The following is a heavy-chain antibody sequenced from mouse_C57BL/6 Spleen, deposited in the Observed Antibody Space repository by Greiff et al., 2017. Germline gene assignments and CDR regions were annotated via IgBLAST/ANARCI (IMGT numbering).Heavy chain of an antibody. V-gene: IGHV1-80*01. CDR1: GYAFSSYW. D-gene: IGHD2-2*01. CDR3: ARDYGYDYAMDY. Sequence: VKLMESGAELVKPGASVKISCKASGYAFSSYWMNWVKQRPGKGLEWIGQIYPGDGDTNYNGKFKGKATLTAVKSSSTAYMQLSSLTSEDSAVYFCARDYGYDYAMDYWGQGTSVTVSS. J-gene: IGHJ4*01. CDR2: IYPGDGDT.